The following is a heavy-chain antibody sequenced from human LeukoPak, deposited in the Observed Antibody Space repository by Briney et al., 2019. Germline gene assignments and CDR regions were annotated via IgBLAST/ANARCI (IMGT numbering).Heavy chain of an antibody. CDR1: GFTFSTYD. CDR2: ISYDGSDK. D-gene: IGHD1-7*01. Sequence: GGSLRLSCAASGFTFSTYDMHWVRQAPGKGLEWVAIISYDGSDKYYADSVKGRFTISRDNSKNTLYLQMNSLRAEDTAVYYCAKVYNWNYDYWGQGTLVTVSS. V-gene: IGHV3-30*18. CDR3: AKVYNWNYDY. J-gene: IGHJ4*02.